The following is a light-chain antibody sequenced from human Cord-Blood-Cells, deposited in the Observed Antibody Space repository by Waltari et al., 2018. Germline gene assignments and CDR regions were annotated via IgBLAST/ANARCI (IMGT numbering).Light chain of an antibody. CDR2: DVS. Sequence: QSALTQPASVSGSPGQSITISCTGTSSDVGGYNYVSWYQQHPGKAPKPMFFDVSNXXXXXXXXXXXXXXXXXXXXTXSGLQAEDEADYYCSSYTSSSFVVFGGGTKLTVL. J-gene: IGLJ2*01. CDR1: SSDVGGYNY. CDR3: SSYTSSSFVV. V-gene: IGLV2-14*01.